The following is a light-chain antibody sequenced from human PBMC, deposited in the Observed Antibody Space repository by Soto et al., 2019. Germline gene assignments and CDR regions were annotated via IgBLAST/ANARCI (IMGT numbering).Light chain of an antibody. CDR3: QQRHMWPIT. CDR2: DAS. V-gene: IGKV3D-20*02. J-gene: IGKJ5*01. CDR1: QTVRNNY. Sequence: VLTPSPGTLSLSPGERAARSCRASQTVRNNYLAWYQQKPGQAPKLLIHDASSRATGIPDRFSGSGSGTDFTLTISSLEPEDAAVYYCQQRHMWPITFGQGTRLDIK.